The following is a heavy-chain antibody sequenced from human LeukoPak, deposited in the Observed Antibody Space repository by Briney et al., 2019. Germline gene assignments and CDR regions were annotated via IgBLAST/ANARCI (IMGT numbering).Heavy chain of an antibody. J-gene: IGHJ4*02. D-gene: IGHD4-17*01. CDR1: GFTFSSYS. V-gene: IGHV3-66*01. CDR2: IYSGGST. CDR3: ARDPDSTVTLGS. Sequence: GGSLRLSCAASGFTFSSYSMNWVRQAPGKGLEWVSVIYSGGSTYYADSVKGRFTISRDNSKNTLYLQMNSLRAEDTAVYYCARDPDSTVTLGSWGQGTLVTVSS.